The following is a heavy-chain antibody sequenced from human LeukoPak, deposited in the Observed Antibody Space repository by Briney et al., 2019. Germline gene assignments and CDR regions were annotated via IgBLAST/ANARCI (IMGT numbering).Heavy chain of an antibody. D-gene: IGHD1-26*01. CDR3: ARVAGGSAADY. CDR1: GGSISSGGYC. V-gene: IGHV4-31*03. J-gene: IGHJ4*02. CDR2: IYYSGST. Sequence: SETLSLTCTVSGGSISSGGYCWSWIRQHPGKGLEWIGYIYYSGSTYYNPSLKSRVTISVDTSKNQFSLKLSSMTAADTAVYYCARVAGGSAADYWGQGTLVTVSS.